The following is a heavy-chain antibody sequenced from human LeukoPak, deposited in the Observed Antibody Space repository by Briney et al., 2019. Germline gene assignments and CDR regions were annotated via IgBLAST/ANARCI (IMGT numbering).Heavy chain of an antibody. Sequence: GASVKVSCKASGYTFTSYGFSWVRQAPGQGLEWMGWISAYNGNTNYAQKLQGRVTMTTDTSTSTAYMELRSLRSDDTAVYYCARGAAGANPLHSSLGYYYGMDVWGQGTTVTVSS. CDR1: GYTFTSYG. D-gene: IGHD3-16*01. V-gene: IGHV1-18*01. CDR2: ISAYNGNT. J-gene: IGHJ6*02. CDR3: ARGAAGANPLHSSLGYYYGMDV.